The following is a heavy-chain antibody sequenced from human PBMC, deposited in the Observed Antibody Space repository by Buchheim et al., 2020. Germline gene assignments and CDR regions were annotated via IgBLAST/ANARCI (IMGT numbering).Heavy chain of an antibody. Sequence: QVQLQQWGAGLLKPSETLSLTCAVYGGSFSGYYWSWIRQPPGKGLEWIGEINHSGSTNYNPSLKSRVTISVDTSKNQFSLKLSSVTAADTAVYYCARGSRLGGYSYGYLRDWFDPWGQGTL. J-gene: IGHJ5*02. CDR2: INHSGST. CDR1: GGSFSGYY. D-gene: IGHD5-18*01. V-gene: IGHV4-34*01. CDR3: ARGSRLGGYSYGYLRDWFDP.